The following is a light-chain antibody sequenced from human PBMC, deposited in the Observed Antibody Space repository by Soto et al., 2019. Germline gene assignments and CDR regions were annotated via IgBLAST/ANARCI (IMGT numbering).Light chain of an antibody. CDR1: QSVSSTF. J-gene: IGKJ1*01. CDR3: QQYGSSPRGT. V-gene: IGKV3-20*01. CDR2: GAS. Sequence: EIVLTQSPGTLSLSPGDRATLSCRACQSVSSTFFAWYQQKPGQAPRLLMFGASNRATGIPDRFSGSGSGTDFTLTISRLEPEDFAVYYCQQYGSSPRGTFGQGTKVEIK.